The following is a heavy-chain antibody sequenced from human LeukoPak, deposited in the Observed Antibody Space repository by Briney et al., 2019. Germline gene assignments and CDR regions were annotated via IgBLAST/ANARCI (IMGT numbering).Heavy chain of an antibody. V-gene: IGHV4-61*02. CDR1: GGSISSSSYY. CDR2: IYTSGST. CDR3: ARAGYYYDSSGYYYLDY. J-gene: IGHJ4*02. Sequence: SETLSLTCTVSGGSISSSSYYWSWIRQPAGKGLEWIGRIYTSGSTNYNPSLKSRVTMSVDTSKNQFSLKLSSVAAADTAVYYCARAGYYYDSSGYYYLDYWGQGTLVTVSS. D-gene: IGHD3-22*01.